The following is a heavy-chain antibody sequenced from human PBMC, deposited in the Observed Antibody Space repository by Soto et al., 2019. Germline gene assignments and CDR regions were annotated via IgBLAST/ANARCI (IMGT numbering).Heavy chain of an antibody. Sequence: PSETLSLTCAVSGGSISSSNWWSWVRQPPGKGLEWIGEIYHSGSTNYNPSLKSRVTISVDTSKNQFSLKLSSVTAADTAVYYCARHASSSPRYYYYYGMDVWGQGTTVTVS. D-gene: IGHD6-6*01. CDR1: GGSISSSNW. V-gene: IGHV4-4*02. CDR2: IYHSGST. J-gene: IGHJ6*02. CDR3: ARHASSSPRYYYYYGMDV.